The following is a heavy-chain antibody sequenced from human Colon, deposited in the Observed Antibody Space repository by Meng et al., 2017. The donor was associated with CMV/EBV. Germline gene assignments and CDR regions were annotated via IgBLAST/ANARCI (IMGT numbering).Heavy chain of an antibody. CDR2: IYDTGRT. D-gene: IGHD2-21*01. CDR3: ARNRLECGGDCYFADS. J-gene: IGHJ5*02. Sequence: ESRKISGTASGFSVRNNYVSWVRQGPGKGLEWVSVIYDTGRTYYADSVKGRFTVSRDESKNTVSLQMNNLRVEDTAVYYCARNRLECGGDCYFADSWGQGTLVTVSS. V-gene: IGHV3-66*01. CDR1: GFSVRNNY.